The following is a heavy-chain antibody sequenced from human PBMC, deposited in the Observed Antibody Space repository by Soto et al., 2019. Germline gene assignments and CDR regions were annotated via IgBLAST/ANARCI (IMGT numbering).Heavy chain of an antibody. CDR3: ARASPHYYGSGSYPDY. J-gene: IGHJ4*02. V-gene: IGHV3-53*04. D-gene: IGHD3-10*01. CDR1: GFTVSSNY. CDR2: IYSGGST. Sequence: VQLVESGGGLVQPGGSLRLSCAASGFTVSSNYMSWVRQAPGKGLEWVSVIYSGGSTYYADSVKGRFTISRHNSKNTLYLQMNSLRAEDTAVYYCARASPHYYGSGSYPDYWGQGTLVTVSS.